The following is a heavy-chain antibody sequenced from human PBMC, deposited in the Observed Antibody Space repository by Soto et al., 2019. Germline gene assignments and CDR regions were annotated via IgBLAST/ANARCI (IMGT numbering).Heavy chain of an antibody. CDR3: ARDLRYYYGMDV. J-gene: IGHJ6*02. V-gene: IGHV3-30-3*01. CDR2: ISYDGSNK. Sequence: QVQLVESGGGVVQPGRSLRLSCAASGFTFSSYAMHWVRXAPGKGLEWVAVISYDGSNKYYADSVKGRFTISRDNXXXTLYLQXXXXXXEDTAVYYCARDLRYYYGMDVWGQGTTVTVSS. CDR1: GFTFSSYA.